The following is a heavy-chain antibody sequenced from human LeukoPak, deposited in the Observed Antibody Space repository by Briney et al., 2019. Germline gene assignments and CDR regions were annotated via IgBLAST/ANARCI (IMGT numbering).Heavy chain of an antibody. CDR2: IWYDGSNK. D-gene: IGHD5-18*01. Sequence: PGRSLRLSCAASGYTFSSYGMNWVHQAPGKGLEWVAVIWYDGSNKYYADSVKGRFTISRDNSKNTLYLQMNSLRAEDPAVYYCAKDKDVGYSYGFDYWGQGTLVTVSS. V-gene: IGHV3-33*06. CDR1: GYTFSSYG. J-gene: IGHJ4*02. CDR3: AKDKDVGYSYGFDY.